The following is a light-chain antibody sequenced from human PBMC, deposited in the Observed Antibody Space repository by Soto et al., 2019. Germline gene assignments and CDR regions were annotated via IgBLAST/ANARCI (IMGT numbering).Light chain of an antibody. Sequence: QSVLTQPASVSGSPGQSITISCTGTGSDVGRYNYVSWYQQYPGKVPKLMIYQVSNRPSGVPIRFSGSKSGDTASLTISGLQAEDEADYYRTSYTTSSTWVFGGGTKLTVL. J-gene: IGLJ3*02. CDR3: TSYTTSSTWV. V-gene: IGLV2-14*01. CDR1: GSDVGRYNY. CDR2: QVS.